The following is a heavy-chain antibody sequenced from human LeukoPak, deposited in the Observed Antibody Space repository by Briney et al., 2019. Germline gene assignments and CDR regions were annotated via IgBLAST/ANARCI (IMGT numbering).Heavy chain of an antibody. CDR1: GNTFTTYA. CDR3: ARAGIPGYCTNVTCSNWLDP. D-gene: IGHD2-8*01. V-gene: IGHV1-69*06. J-gene: IGHJ5*02. CDR2: IIPMFATP. Sequence: SVKVSCKASGNTFTTYAIIWVRQAPGQGLEWMGGIIPMFATPNYAQRLRGRVTITADKSTTTAYMELSSLRSEDTAVYYCARAGIPGYCTNVTCSNWLDPWGQGTLVTVSS.